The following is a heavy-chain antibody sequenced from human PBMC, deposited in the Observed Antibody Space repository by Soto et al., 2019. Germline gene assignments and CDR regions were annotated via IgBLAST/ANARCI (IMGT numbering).Heavy chain of an antibody. D-gene: IGHD3-22*01. CDR3: AKVVDYDSTGYYSHLDH. CDR1: GFTFSSYS. J-gene: IGHJ4*02. CDR2: ISST. Sequence: GSLRLSCVPSGFTFSSYSVNWVRQAPGMGLEWVSSISSTFHADSVKGRFPISRDNSKNTLFLQMNSLRAEDTAVHYCAKVVDYDSTGYYSHLDHWGQGTLVTVSS. V-gene: IGHV3-23*01.